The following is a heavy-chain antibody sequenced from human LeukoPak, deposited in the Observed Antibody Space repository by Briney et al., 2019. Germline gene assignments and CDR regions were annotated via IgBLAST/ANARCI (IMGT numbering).Heavy chain of an antibody. Sequence: ASVKVSCKASGYTFTAYGISWVRQAPGQGLEWMGWISANNGNTNYAQKVEGRVTMTRDTSTSTAYMELRSLRYDDTAVYYCSRDDGPFGGVRFDHWGQGTLVTVSS. CDR2: ISANNGNT. CDR1: GYTFTAYG. CDR3: SRDDGPFGGVRFDH. D-gene: IGHD3-16*01. V-gene: IGHV1-18*01. J-gene: IGHJ4*02.